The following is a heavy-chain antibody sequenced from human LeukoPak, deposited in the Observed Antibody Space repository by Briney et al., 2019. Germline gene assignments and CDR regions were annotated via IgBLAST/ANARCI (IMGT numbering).Heavy chain of an antibody. Sequence: PGGSLRLSCAASGFTFDDYGMSWVRQAPGKGLEWVANIKPDGSQKYFVDSVKGRFTISRDNAKNSLYLQMSSLRAEDTAVYYCAREAEQLFTLPDYWGQGTLVTVSS. D-gene: IGHD6-13*01. CDR1: GFTFDDYG. CDR2: IKPDGSQK. CDR3: AREAEQLFTLPDY. V-gene: IGHV3-7*01. J-gene: IGHJ4*02.